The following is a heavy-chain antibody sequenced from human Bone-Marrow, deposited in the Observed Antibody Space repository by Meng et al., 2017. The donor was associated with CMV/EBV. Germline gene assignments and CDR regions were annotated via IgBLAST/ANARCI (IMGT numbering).Heavy chain of an antibody. CDR2: ISSSSSYI. J-gene: IGHJ4*02. CDR1: GFTFSSYS. CDR3: TRVDYGVNQLPDVEVDY. D-gene: IGHD4/OR15-4a*01. V-gene: IGHV3-21*01. Sequence: GGSLRLSCAASGFTFSSYSMNWVRQAPGKGLEWVSSISSSSSYIYYADSVKGRFTISRDNAKNSLYLQMNSLRAEDTAVYYCTRVDYGVNQLPDVEVDYWGQGTLVTVSS.